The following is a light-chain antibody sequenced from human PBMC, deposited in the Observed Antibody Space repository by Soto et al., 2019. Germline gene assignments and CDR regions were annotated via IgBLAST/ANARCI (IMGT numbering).Light chain of an antibody. CDR3: CSYAGSYTLV. J-gene: IGLJ2*01. V-gene: IGLV2-14*01. CDR1: SSDVGGYNH. Sequence: QSALTQPASVSGSPGQSITISCTGTSSDVGGYNHVSWYQHSPGKAPKLILFAVSDRPSGVSHRFSGSKSGNTASLTISGLQAEDEADYYCCSYAGSYTLVFGGGTKLTVL. CDR2: AVS.